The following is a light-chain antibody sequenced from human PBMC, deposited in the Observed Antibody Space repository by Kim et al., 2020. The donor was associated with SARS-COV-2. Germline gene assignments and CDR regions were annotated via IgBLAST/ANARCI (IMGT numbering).Light chain of an antibody. CDR1: QSVSNY. CDR2: DAS. Sequence: EIVLTQSPATLSLSPGERATLSCRASQSVSNYLAWYQQKPGQAPRLLIYDASNRATGIAARFSGSGSGTDFTLTISSLEPEDFAVYYCQQRSSWPLTFGGGTKVDIK. CDR3: QQRSSWPLT. J-gene: IGKJ4*01. V-gene: IGKV3-11*01.